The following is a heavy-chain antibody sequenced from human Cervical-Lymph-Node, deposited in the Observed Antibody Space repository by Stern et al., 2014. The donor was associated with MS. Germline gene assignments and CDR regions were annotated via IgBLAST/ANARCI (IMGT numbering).Heavy chain of an antibody. CDR3: AKDSSSGWTSDGGYFDY. CDR1: GFTFDGYA. CDR2: ISWNRGSI. Sequence: EVQLVESGGGLVQPGRSLRLSCAASGFTFDGYAMHWVRQAPGKGLGWVSGISWNRGSIGYADSVKGRFTISRDNAKNSLYLQMNSLRAEDTALYYCAKDSSSGWTSDGGYFDYWGQGTLVTVSS. D-gene: IGHD6-19*01. J-gene: IGHJ4*02. V-gene: IGHV3-9*01.